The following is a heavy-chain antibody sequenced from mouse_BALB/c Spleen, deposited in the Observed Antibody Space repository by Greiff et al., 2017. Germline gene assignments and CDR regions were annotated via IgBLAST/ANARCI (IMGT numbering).Heavy chain of an antibody. D-gene: IGHD1-1*01. CDR2: IYPGDGDT. CDR3: ARSGSSRGFAY. Sequence: VQLVESGAELVRPGSSVKISCKASGYAFSSYWMNWVKQRPGQGLEWIGQIYPGDGDTNYNGKFKGKATLTADKSSSTAYMQLSSLTSEDSAVYFCARSGSSRGFAYWGQGTLVTVSA. J-gene: IGHJ3*01. V-gene: IGHV1-80*01. CDR1: GYAFSSYW.